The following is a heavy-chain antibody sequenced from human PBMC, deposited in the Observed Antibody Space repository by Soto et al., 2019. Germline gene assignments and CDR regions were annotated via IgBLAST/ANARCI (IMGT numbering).Heavy chain of an antibody. J-gene: IGHJ5*01. CDR3: VRLIGNSWLDS. CDR1: GVPFSSLW. CDR2: IEPDGSGA. Sequence: GRSLRLSCAASGVPFSSLWMYWFPQAPGKGLMWVSRIEPDGSGATYAGSVKSRITINPDTSNNQLSLQLNSVTPDDTAVYYCVRLIGNSWLDSWGQGTLVTVSS. D-gene: IGHD3-16*01. V-gene: IGHV3-74*03.